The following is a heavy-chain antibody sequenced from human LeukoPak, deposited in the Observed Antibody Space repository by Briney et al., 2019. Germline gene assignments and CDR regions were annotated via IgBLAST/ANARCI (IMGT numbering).Heavy chain of an antibody. CDR2: LNRHGSST. CDR1: GLTPSSYW. V-gene: IGHV3-74*03. J-gene: IGHJ4*02. Sequence: GGSLRLSCVASGLTPSSYWMLCVRQAPGEGLGWVSRLNRHGSSTAYADTVKGRFTISRDNAKNSLYLQMSSLRAEYTAVYYCAREGREGYNYPALDFWGQGTLVTVSS. CDR3: AREGREGYNYPALDF. D-gene: IGHD5-24*01.